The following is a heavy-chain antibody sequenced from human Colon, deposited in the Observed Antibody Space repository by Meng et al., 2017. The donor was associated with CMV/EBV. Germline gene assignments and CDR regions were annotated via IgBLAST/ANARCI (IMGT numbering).Heavy chain of an antibody. CDR1: GFTLKTYM. V-gene: IGHV3-23*01. Sequence: GGSLRLSWVASGFTLKTYMMTWVRQAPGKGLEWVAGLGGSGGTTLYADSVKGRFTISRDFSKNTLYLQMTGLRADDSALYFCARDPIAHAGSYFDSWGQGTLVTVSS. CDR2: LGGSGGTT. J-gene: IGHJ4*02. D-gene: IGHD2-15*01. CDR3: ARDPIAHAGSYFDS.